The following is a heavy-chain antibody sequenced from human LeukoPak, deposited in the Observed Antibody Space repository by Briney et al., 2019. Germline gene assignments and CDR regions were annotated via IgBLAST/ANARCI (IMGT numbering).Heavy chain of an antibody. CDR1: GFTFSSYS. CDR2: ISSSSSTI. Sequence: PGGSLRLSCAASGFTFSSYSMNWVRQAPGKGLEWVSYISSSSSTIYYADSVKGRFTISRDNAKNTLYLQMNSLRVEDTAVYYCARDWWFDPWGQGTLVTVSS. V-gene: IGHV3-48*04. J-gene: IGHJ5*02. CDR3: ARDWWFDP.